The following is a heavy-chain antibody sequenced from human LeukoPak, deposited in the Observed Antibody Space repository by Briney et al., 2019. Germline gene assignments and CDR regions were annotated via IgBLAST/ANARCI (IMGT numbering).Heavy chain of an antibody. CDR2: INHSGSA. CDR1: GGSFSGYY. Sequence: SETLSLTCAVYGGSFSGYYWSWIRQPPGKGLEWIGEINHSGSANYNPSLKSRVTISVDTSKNQFSLKLSSVTAADTAVYYCARGLHYYGSGSPDYWGQGTLVTVSS. V-gene: IGHV4-34*01. J-gene: IGHJ4*02. D-gene: IGHD3-10*01. CDR3: ARGLHYYGSGSPDY.